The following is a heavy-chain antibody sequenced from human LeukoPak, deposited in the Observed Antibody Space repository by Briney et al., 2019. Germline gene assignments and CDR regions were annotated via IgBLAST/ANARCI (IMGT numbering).Heavy chain of an antibody. J-gene: IGHJ4*02. V-gene: IGHV3-30-3*01. CDR3: ARDPGIQPPSYYFDY. D-gene: IGHD5-18*01. CDR1: GFTFSSYA. Sequence: GSLRLSCAASGFTFSSYAMHWVRQAPGKGLEWVAVISYDGSNKYYADSVKGRFTISRDNSKNTLYLQMNSLRAEDTAVYYCARDPGIQPPSYYFDYWGQGTLVTVSS. CDR2: ISYDGSNK.